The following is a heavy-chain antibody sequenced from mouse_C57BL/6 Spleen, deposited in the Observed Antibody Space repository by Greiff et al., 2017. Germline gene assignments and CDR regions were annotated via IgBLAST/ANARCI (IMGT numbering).Heavy chain of an antibody. Sequence: EVKLMESGGGLVKPGGSLKLSCAASGFTFSSYAMSWVRQTPEKRLEWVATISDGGSYTYYPDNVKGRFTISRDNAKNNLYLQMSHLKSEDTAMYYCARDMAWFAYWCQGTLVTVSA. CDR1: GFTFSSYA. CDR2: ISDGGSYT. CDR3: ARDMAWFAY. V-gene: IGHV5-4*01. J-gene: IGHJ3*01.